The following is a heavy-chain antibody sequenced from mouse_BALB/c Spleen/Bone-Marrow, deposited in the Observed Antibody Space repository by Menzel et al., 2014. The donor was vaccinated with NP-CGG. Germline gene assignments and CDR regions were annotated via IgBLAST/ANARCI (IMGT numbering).Heavy chain of an antibody. CDR2: IYPGDGDT. D-gene: IGHD1-1*01. J-gene: IGHJ4*01. Sequence: VQLQQSGAELARPGASVKLSCKASGYTFTSYWMQWVKQRPGQGLEWIGAIYPGDGDTRYTQKFKGKATLTADKSSSTAYMQLSSVASEDSAVYYCARGDYGSSYEGAMDYWGRGTSVTVSS. CDR3: ARGDYGSSYEGAMDY. V-gene: IGHV1-87*01. CDR1: GYTFTSYW.